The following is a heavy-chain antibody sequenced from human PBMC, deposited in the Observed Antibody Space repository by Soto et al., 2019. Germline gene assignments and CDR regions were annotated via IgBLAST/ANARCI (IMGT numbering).Heavy chain of an antibody. V-gene: IGHV4-34*01. CDR1: GGSFSGYY. D-gene: IGHD2-2*01. CDR3: ARAAKCSSTSCDYYYYYYMDV. CDR2: INHSGST. J-gene: IGHJ6*03. Sequence: SETLSLTCAVYGGSFSGYYWSWIRQPPGKGLEWIGEINHSGSTNYNPSLKSRVTISVDTSKNQFSLKLSSVTAADTAVYYCARAAKCSSTSCDYYYYYYMDVWGKGTTVTVSS.